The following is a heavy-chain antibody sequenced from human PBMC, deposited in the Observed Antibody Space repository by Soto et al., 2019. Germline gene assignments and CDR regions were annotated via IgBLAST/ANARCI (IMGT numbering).Heavy chain of an antibody. Sequence: PGGSLRLSCSASGFTFSIYAMHWVRQAPGKGLEYVSAISSNGGSTYYADSVKGRFTISRDNSKNTLYLQMSSLRAEDTAVYYCVKDLGRAAGVWYFDLWGRGTLVTVSS. CDR2: ISSNGGST. J-gene: IGHJ2*01. CDR3: VKDLGRAAGVWYFDL. V-gene: IGHV3-64D*06. CDR1: GFTFSIYA. D-gene: IGHD2-15*01.